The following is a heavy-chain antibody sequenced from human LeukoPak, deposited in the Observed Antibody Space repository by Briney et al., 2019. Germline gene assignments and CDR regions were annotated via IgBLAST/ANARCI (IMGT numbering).Heavy chain of an antibody. J-gene: IGHJ6*02. D-gene: IGHD4-17*01. V-gene: IGHV1-69*04. CDR3: ARANYGDYVMDV. Sequence: ASVKVSCKASGGTFSSYAISWVRQAPGQGLEWMGRIIPILGIANYAQKFQGRVTITADKSTSTAYMELSSLRPEDTAVYYCARANYGDYVMDVWGQGTTVTVSS. CDR2: IIPILGIA. CDR1: GGTFSSYA.